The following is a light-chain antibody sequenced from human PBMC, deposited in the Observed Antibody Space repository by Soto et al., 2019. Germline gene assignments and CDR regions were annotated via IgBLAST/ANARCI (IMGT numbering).Light chain of an antibody. CDR1: SSDVGGYDF. Sequence: QSALTQPRSVSGSPGQSVTISCTGTSSDVGGYDFVSWYQQHPGKAPKLMIYDVNKRPSGVPDRFFGSKSGNTASLTISGLHAEDEANYYCSSYAGTYPCVFGSGTKLTVL. V-gene: IGLV2-11*01. CDR2: DVN. CDR3: SSYAGTYPCV. J-gene: IGLJ6*01.